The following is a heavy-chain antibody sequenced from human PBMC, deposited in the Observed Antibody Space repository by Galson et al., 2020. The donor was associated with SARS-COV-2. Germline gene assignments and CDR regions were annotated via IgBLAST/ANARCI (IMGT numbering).Heavy chain of an antibody. V-gene: IGHV1-3*01. CDR2: INAGNGNT. CDR3: ARGGIWFGELLSWVFFDY. CDR1: GYTFTSYA. Sequence: ASVKVSCKASGYTFTSYAMHWVRQAPGQRLEWMGWINAGNGNTKYSQKFQGRVTITRDTSASTAYMELSSLRSEDTAVYYCARGGIWFGELLSWVFFDYWGQGTLVTVSS. J-gene: IGHJ4*02. D-gene: IGHD3-10*01.